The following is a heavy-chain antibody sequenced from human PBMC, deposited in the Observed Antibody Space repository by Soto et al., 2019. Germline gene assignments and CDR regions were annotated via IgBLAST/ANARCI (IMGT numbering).Heavy chain of an antibody. Sequence: PGGSLRLSCAASGFTFSSYWMHWVRQAPGKGLVWVSRINSDGSSTSYADSVKGRFTISRDNAKNTLYLQMNSLRAEDTAVYYCAREAGYCSGGSCYEVYFQHWGQGTLVTAPQ. V-gene: IGHV3-74*01. CDR3: AREAGYCSGGSCYEVYFQH. D-gene: IGHD2-15*01. CDR1: GFTFSSYW. CDR2: INSDGSST. J-gene: IGHJ1*01.